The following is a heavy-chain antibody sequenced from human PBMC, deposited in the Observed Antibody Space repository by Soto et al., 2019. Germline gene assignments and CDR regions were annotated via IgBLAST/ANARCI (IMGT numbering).Heavy chain of an antibody. CDR1: GGSIRSYY. CDR2: IYYSGST. J-gene: IGHJ1*01. Sequence: SETLSLTCTVSGGSIRSYYWSWIRQPPGKGLEWIGSIYYSGSTNSNPSLKSRVTMSVDTSKNQFSLKLSAVIAADTAVYYCARRGGLYYYDSSGYPREQKYIQHWGQGTLVTVSS. CDR3: ARRGGLYYYDSSGYPREQKYIQH. D-gene: IGHD3-22*01. V-gene: IGHV4-59*12.